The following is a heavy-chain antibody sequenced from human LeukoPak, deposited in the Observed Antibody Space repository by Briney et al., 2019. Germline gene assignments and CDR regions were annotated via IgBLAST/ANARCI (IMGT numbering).Heavy chain of an antibody. V-gene: IGHV4-39*01. CDR3: ARRIYRSSGWYAPHYFDY. Sequence: SETLSLTCTVSGGSISSSSYYWGWIRQPPGKGLEWIGSIYYSGSTYYNPSLKSRVTISVDTSRNQFSLKLSSVTAADTAVYYCARRIYRSSGWYAPHYFDYWGQGTLVTVSS. CDR2: IYYSGST. D-gene: IGHD6-19*01. J-gene: IGHJ4*02. CDR1: GGSISSSSYY.